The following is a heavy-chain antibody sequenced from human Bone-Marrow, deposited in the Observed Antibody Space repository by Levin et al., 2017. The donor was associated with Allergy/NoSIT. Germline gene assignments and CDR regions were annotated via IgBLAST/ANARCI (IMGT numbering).Heavy chain of an antibody. CDR3: AREDQVGAYFYGMDV. Sequence: GGSLRLSCVASGFSLSKYGMHWVRQAPGKGLEWVGVIWHDGSKKYFGDSVKGRFTIYRDTSKNTVYLQMNSLRVEDTAVYYCAREDQVGAYFYGMDVWGQGTTVTVSS. CDR1: GFSLSKYG. D-gene: IGHD1-26*01. V-gene: IGHV3-33*01. CDR2: IWHDGSKK. J-gene: IGHJ6*01.